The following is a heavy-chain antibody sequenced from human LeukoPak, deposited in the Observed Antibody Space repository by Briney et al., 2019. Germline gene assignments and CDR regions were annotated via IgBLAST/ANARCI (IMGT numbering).Heavy chain of an antibody. CDR3: ARGGYYYDSSGYQEIDY. CDR2: INHSGST. D-gene: IGHD3-22*01. V-gene: IGHV4-34*01. Sequence: SETLSLTCAVYGGSFSGYYWSWIRQPPGKGLEWIGEINHSGSTNYNPSLKSRVTISVDTSKNQFSLKLSSVTAADTAVDYCARGGYYYDSSGYQEIDYWGQGTLVTVSS. J-gene: IGHJ4*02. CDR1: GGSFSGYY.